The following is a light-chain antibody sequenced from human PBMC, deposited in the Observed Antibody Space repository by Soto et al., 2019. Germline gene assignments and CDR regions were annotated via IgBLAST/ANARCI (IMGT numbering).Light chain of an antibody. CDR2: LNSDGSH. CDR3: QTWGTGIVV. J-gene: IGLJ2*01. CDR1: SGHCSYA. V-gene: IGLV4-69*01. Sequence: QPVLTQSPSASASLGASVKLTCTLSSGHCSYAIAWHQQQPEKGPRYLMKLNSDGSHSKGDGIPDRFSGSSSGAERYLTISSLQSEDEADYYCQTWGTGIVVFGGGTQLTVL.